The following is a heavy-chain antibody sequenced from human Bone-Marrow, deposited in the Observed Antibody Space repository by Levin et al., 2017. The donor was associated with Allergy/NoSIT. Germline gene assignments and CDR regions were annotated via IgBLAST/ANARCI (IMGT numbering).Heavy chain of an antibody. CDR1: GVSITSDTHY. CDR3: AREAQFCTNGICYPTFDY. Sequence: LRLSCTVSGVSITSDTHYWSWIRQPPGKGPEWIGYIYYSGSTYYNSSLKSRITMSVDMSKNQFSLKLSSVTAADTAVYYCAREAQFCTNGICYPTFDYWGQGTLVTVSS. V-gene: IGHV4-30-4*01. D-gene: IGHD2-8*01. J-gene: IGHJ4*02. CDR2: IYYSGST.